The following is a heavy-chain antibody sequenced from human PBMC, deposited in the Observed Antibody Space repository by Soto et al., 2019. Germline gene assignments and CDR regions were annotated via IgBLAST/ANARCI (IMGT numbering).Heavy chain of an antibody. CDR2: ISGSGGST. J-gene: IGHJ4*02. V-gene: IGHV3-23*01. CDR1: GFTFSSYA. CDR3: AKVPFHCSGGSCYLSFDY. D-gene: IGHD2-15*01. Sequence: GGSLRLSCAASGFTFSSYAMSWVRQAPGKGLEWVSAISGSGGSTYYADSVKGRFTISRDNCKNTLYLQMNSLRAEDTAVYYCAKVPFHCSGGSCYLSFDYWGQGTLVTVSS.